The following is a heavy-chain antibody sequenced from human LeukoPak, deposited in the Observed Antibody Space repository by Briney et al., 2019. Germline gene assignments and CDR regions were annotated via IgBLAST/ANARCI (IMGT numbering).Heavy chain of an antibody. D-gene: IGHD3-22*01. V-gene: IGHV1-18*01. CDR1: GYTFTSYG. J-gene: IGHJ4*02. Sequence: ASVKVSCQASGYTFTSYGISWVRQAHGQGLEWMGWVSAYNGNTNYAQKLQGRVTMTTDTSTSTAYMELRSLRSDDTAVYYCARARGRSLITTIDYWGQGTLATVSS. CDR2: VSAYNGNT. CDR3: ARARGRSLITTIDY.